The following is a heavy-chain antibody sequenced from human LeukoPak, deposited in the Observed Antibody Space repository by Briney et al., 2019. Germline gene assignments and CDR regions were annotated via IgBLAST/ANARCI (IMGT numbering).Heavy chain of an antibody. J-gene: IGHJ4*02. CDR2: IWYDASNQ. CDR1: GFDFRSYG. CDR3: ARDRGDCSGGSCYSDYFDY. Sequence: PGRSLRLSCAASGFDFRSYGMHWVRQAPGKGPEWVAIIWYDASNQYYADSVKGRFTISRDNSKNTLYLQLSSLRAEDTAVYYCARDRGDCSGGSCYSDYFDYWGQGTLVTVSS. D-gene: IGHD2-15*01. V-gene: IGHV3-33*01.